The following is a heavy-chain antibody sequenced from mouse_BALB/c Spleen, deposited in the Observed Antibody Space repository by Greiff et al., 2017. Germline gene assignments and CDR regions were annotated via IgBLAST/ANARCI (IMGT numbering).Heavy chain of an antibody. D-gene: IGHD2-3*01. V-gene: IGHV1-55*01. J-gene: IGHJ2*01. CDR3: ARPRDGY. CDR2: IYPGSGST. Sequence: LKQPGAELVKPGTSVKLSCKASGYNFTSYWINWVKLRPGQGLEWIGDIYPGSGSTNYNEKFKSKATLTVDTSSSTAYMQLSSLASEDSALYYCARPRDGYWGQGTTLTVSS. CDR1: GYNFTSYW.